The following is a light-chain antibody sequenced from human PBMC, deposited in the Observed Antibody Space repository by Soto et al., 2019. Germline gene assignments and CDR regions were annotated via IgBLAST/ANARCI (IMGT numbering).Light chain of an antibody. Sequence: QSALTQPASVSGSPGQSITISCTGTSSDIGRYNYVSWFQQHPGKVPKLVIFEVNYRPSGVSDRFSGSKSGNTASLTITGLQAEDEADYYCTSCITANTRCVFXSGTKGTVL. CDR1: SSDIGRYNY. CDR2: EVN. J-gene: IGLJ1*01. CDR3: TSCITANTRCV. V-gene: IGLV2-14*01.